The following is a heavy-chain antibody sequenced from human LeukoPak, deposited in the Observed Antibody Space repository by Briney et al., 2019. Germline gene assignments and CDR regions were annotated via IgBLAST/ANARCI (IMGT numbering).Heavy chain of an antibody. CDR3: AKDGDSLDVGIDY. J-gene: IGHJ4*02. D-gene: IGHD2-21*01. CDR2: ISGSGGST. CDR1: GFTFSSYG. V-gene: IGHV3-23*01. Sequence: PGGSLRLSCAASGFTFSSYGMSWVRQAPGKGLEWVSSISGSGGSTYYADSVKGRFTISRDNSKHTLYLQTSTLRVEDTAVYHCAKDGDSLDVGIDYWGQGTLVTVSS.